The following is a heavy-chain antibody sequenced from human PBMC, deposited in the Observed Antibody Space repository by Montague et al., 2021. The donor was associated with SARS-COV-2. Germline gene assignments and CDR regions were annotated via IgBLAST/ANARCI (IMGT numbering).Heavy chain of an antibody. D-gene: IGHD4-23*01. J-gene: IGHJ2*01. CDR2: INHTGST. Sequence: ETLSLTCAVYVGSFSGYYWSWIRQSPGKGLEWIGEINHTGSTMYNPSLKSRVTISVDTSKNQFSLKLSSVSAADTAVYYCARADYGGNRYWYFDLWGRGTLVTVSS. CDR3: ARADYGGNRYWYFDL. V-gene: IGHV4-34*01. CDR1: VGSFSGYY.